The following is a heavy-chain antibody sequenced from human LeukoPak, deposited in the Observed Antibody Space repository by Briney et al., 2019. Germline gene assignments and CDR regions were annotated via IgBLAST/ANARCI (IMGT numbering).Heavy chain of an antibody. CDR1: GDSISSGGHF. V-gene: IGHV4-31*03. Sequence: PSETLSLTCTVSGDSISSGGHFWSWIRQHPGKGLEWIGHIYYSGTTYYNPSLKSRLTISVDTSENQFSLKVNSVTAADTAVYYCARGYNRFGDLGWFDPWGQGTQVIVSS. J-gene: IGHJ5*02. CDR3: ARGYNRFGDLGWFDP. D-gene: IGHD3-10*01. CDR2: IYYSGTT.